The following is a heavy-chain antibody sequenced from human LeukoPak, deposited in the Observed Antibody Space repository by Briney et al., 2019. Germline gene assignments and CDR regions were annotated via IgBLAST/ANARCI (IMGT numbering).Heavy chain of an antibody. Sequence: GASVKVSCKASGYTFSGTGWYLYWPRQAPGQGLECMGWIHPNNGDTAYAQKFEGRVAMTRDTSISTAYMELRRLRPDDTAVYFCARDGPAQMVDLDYWGQGTLVTVSS. J-gene: IGHJ4*02. V-gene: IGHV1-2*02. CDR3: ARDGPAQMVDLDY. CDR1: GYTFSGTGWY. CDR2: IHPNNGDT. D-gene: IGHD3-10*01.